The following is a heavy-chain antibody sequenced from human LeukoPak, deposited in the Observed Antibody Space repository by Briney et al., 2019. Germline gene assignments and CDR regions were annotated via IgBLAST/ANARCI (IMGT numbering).Heavy chain of an antibody. J-gene: IGHJ4*02. CDR2: INPNSGGT. Sequence: ASVKVSCKASGYTSTGYYMHWVRQAPGQGLEWMGWINPNSGGTNYAQKFQGRVTMTRDTSISTAYMELNRLRSDDTAVYYCARRTEELVNDYWGQGTLVTVSS. CDR3: ARRTEELVNDY. V-gene: IGHV1-2*02. D-gene: IGHD6-13*01. CDR1: GYTSTGYY.